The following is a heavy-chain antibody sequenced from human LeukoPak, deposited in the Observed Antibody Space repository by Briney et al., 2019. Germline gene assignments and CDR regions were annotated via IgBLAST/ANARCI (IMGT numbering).Heavy chain of an antibody. D-gene: IGHD1-26*01. CDR3: ARDIGGSYEGWSEIMGDNWFDP. J-gene: IGHJ5*02. V-gene: IGHV4-39*07. CDR1: GGSISSSSYY. Sequence: PSETLSLTCTVSGGSISSSSYYWGWIRQPPGKGLEWIGSIYYSGSTYYNPSLKSRVTISVDTSKNQFSLKLSSVTAADTAVYYCARDIGGSYEGWSEIMGDNWFDPWGQGTLVTVSS. CDR2: IYYSGST.